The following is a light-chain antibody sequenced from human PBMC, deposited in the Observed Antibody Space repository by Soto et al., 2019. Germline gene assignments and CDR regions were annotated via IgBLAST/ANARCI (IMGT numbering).Light chain of an antibody. Sequence: DIQMTQSPSSLSGSVGDRVTITCRASESISRHLNWYQQKPGKAPKLLIYAASTLQNGVPSRFRGGGSGTDFTLTISNLQPEDVATYYCQQNYSSLSVTFGQGTRLEIK. V-gene: IGKV1-39*01. CDR1: ESISRH. CDR2: AAS. CDR3: QQNYSSLSVT. J-gene: IGKJ5*01.